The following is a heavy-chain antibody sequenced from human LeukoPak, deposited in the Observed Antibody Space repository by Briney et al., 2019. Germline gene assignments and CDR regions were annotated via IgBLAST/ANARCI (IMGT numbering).Heavy chain of an antibody. Sequence: ASVKVSCKASGYTFTGYYIHWVRQAPGQRLEWVGWINPNSGGTNYAQKFQGGVTMTRDTSISTAYMELSRLRSDDTAVYYCARAGDCTNGVCYFLQSPFDYWGQGTLVTVSS. V-gene: IGHV1-2*02. D-gene: IGHD2-8*01. CDR1: GYTFTGYY. CDR2: INPNSGGT. J-gene: IGHJ4*02. CDR3: ARAGDCTNGVCYFLQSPFDY.